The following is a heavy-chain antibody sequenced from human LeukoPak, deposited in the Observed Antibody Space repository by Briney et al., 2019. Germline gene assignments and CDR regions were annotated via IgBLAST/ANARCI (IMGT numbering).Heavy chain of an antibody. D-gene: IGHD5-24*01. CDR3: ARQRDGCNSVDY. J-gene: IGHJ4*02. CDR2: IYPGDSDT. V-gene: IGHV5-51*01. Sequence: GESLRISCKGSGYTFTSYWISWVRQMPGKGLECMGIIYPGDSDTRYSPSFQGQVTISADKSISTAYLQWSSLKASDTAMYYCARQRDGCNSVDYWGQGTLVTVSS. CDR1: GYTFTSYW.